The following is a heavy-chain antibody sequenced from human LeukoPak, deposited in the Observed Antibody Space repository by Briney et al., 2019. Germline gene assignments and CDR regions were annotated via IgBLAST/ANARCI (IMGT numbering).Heavy chain of an antibody. D-gene: IGHD4/OR15-4a*01. Sequence: GASVKVSCKASGYTFTGYYMHWVRQAPGQGLEWMGIINPSGGSTSCAQKFQGRVTMTRDTSTSTVYMELSRLRSDDTAVYYCARRAGAYSHPYDYWGQGTLVTVSS. V-gene: IGHV1-46*01. CDR3: ARRAGAYSHPYDY. CDR1: GYTFTGYY. J-gene: IGHJ4*02. CDR2: INPSGGST.